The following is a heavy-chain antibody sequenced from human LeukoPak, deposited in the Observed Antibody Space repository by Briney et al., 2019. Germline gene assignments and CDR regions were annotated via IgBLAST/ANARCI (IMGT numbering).Heavy chain of an antibody. Sequence: GGSLRLSCAASGFIFSGYSMDWVRQAPGKGLEWVSSLSASSINTYYSKSAEGRFTISRDNSKNTLYLQMHRLRAEDTAVYYCAKLAGLDYYAAGGGNGFDLWGHGTVVTVSS. CDR2: LSASSINT. V-gene: IGHV3-23*01. CDR1: GFIFSGYS. D-gene: IGHD2-2*01. J-gene: IGHJ3*01. CDR3: AKLAGLDYYAAGGGNGFDL.